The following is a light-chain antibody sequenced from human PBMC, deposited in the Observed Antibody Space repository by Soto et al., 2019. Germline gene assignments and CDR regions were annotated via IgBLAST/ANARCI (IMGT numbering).Light chain of an antibody. J-gene: IGKJ1*01. CDR1: QSVGSS. CDR2: GAS. V-gene: IGKV3-20*01. CDR3: QQYGRSPWT. Sequence: EIMMTQSPATLSVSPGERATFSCRASQSVGSSLAWYQQEPGQAPRLLIYGASSRATGIPDRFSGSGSGTDFTLTISRLEPEDFAVYYCQQYGRSPWTFGQGTRWIS.